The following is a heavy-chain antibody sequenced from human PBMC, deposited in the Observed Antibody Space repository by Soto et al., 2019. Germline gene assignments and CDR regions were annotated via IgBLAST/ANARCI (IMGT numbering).Heavy chain of an antibody. V-gene: IGHV4-4*02. CDR1: GGSLSSSSW. D-gene: IGHD4-17*01. J-gene: IGHJ4*02. CDR2: IYYSGST. CDR3: VHHGGDPYYHDF. Sequence: SETLSLTCAVFGGSLSSSSWWSWVRQPPGKALEWLGEIYYSGSTKYNPSLNSRVTISADQSKNDFSLRLSSVTAADTAVYYCVHHGGDPYYHDFWGQGMLVTVSS.